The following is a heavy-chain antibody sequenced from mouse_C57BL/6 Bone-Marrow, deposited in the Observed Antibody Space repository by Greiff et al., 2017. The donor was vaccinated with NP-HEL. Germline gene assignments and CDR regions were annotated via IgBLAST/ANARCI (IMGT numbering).Heavy chain of an antibody. J-gene: IGHJ1*03. Sequence: SGPELVKPGASVKISCKASGYAFSSSWMNWVKQRPGKGLEWIGRIYPGDGDTNYNGKFKGKATLTADKSSSTAYMQLSSLTSEDSAVYFCARGGGTGNFDVWGTGTTVTVSS. D-gene: IGHD4-1*01. CDR2: IYPGDGDT. CDR3: ARGGGTGNFDV. CDR1: GYAFSSSW. V-gene: IGHV1-82*01.